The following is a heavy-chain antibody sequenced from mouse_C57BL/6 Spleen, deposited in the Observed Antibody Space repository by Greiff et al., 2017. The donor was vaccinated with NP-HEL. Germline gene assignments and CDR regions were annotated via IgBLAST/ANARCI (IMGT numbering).Heavy chain of an antibody. D-gene: IGHD2-2*01. J-gene: IGHJ4*01. CDR2: INPGSGGT. CDR1: GYAFTNYL. Sequence: QVQLQQSGAELVRPGTSVKVSCKASGYAFTNYLIEWVKQRPGQGLEWIGVINPGSGGTNYNETFKGKATLTADKSSSTAYLQLSSLTSEDSAVYFCARVGIYYGYDGYAMDYWGQGTSVTVSS. V-gene: IGHV1-54*01. CDR3: ARVGIYYGYDGYAMDY.